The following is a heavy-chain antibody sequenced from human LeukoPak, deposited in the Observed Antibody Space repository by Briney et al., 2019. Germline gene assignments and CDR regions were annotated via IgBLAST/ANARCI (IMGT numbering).Heavy chain of an antibody. CDR1: GGSISNYY. V-gene: IGHV4-59*08. CDR3: AKLITLGGVPLLDL. CDR2: VYYNGIT. J-gene: IGHJ4*02. D-gene: IGHD3-16*01. Sequence: SETLSLTCTVSGGSISNYYWNWIRQPPGKGLEWLGYVYYNGITDYSPSLKSRITISINASKTQFSLRLRSVTAADTAVYYCAKLITLGGVPLLDLWGQGILVTVSS.